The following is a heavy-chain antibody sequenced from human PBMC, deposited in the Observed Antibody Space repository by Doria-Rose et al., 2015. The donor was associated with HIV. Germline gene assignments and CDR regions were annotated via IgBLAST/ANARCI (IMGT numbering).Heavy chain of an antibody. D-gene: IGHD6-13*01. Sequence: QITLKESGPVLVKPTETLTLTCTVSGVSLSSPGMGVSWIRQSPGKVLEGLANIFSDDERSYKTSLKSRRTISRGTSKSQVVLTMTDMDPVDTATYYCARIKSSRWYHKYYFDFWGQGTLVIVSA. V-gene: IGHV2-26*01. CDR2: IFSDDER. CDR3: ARIKSSRWYHKYYFDF. CDR1: GVSLSSPGMG. J-gene: IGHJ4*02.